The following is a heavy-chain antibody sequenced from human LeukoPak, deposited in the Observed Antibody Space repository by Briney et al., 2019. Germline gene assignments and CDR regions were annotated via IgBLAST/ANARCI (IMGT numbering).Heavy chain of an antibody. V-gene: IGHV3-23*05. CDR1: GFTFSSYA. CDR2: IDSSGSYT. J-gene: IGHJ4*02. CDR3: AKQLGYCSDGSCYFPY. Sequence: AGGSLRLSCAVSGFTFSSYAMSWVRQAPGKGLEWVSAIDSSGSYTWYDDSVKGRFTISRDNSKSTLCLQMNSLRAEDTAVYYCAKQLGYCSDGSCYFPYWGQGTLVTVSS. D-gene: IGHD2-15*01.